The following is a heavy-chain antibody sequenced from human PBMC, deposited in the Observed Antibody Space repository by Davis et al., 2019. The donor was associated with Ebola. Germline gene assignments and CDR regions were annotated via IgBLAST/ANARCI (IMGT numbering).Heavy chain of an antibody. CDR2: IYYSGST. CDR1: GGSISSGGYY. J-gene: IGHJ4*02. D-gene: IGHD3-10*01. CDR3: ARRPTMVRGVITPGYFDY. V-gene: IGHV4-31*03. Sequence: SETLSLTCTVSGGSISSGGYYWSWIRQHPGKGLEWIGYIYYSGSTNYNPSLKSRVTMSVDMSKSQFSLKLGSVTAADTAVYYCARRPTMVRGVITPGYFDYWGQGTLVTVSS.